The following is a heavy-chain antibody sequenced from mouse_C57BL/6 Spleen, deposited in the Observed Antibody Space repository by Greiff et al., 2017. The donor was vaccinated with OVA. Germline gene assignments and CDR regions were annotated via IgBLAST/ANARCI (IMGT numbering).Heavy chain of an antibody. CDR3: ARSRGNFDV. V-gene: IGHV1-61*01. J-gene: IGHJ1*03. CDR2: IYPSDSET. CDR1: GYTFTSYW. Sequence: VQLQQPGAELVRPGSSVKLSCKASGYTFTSYWMDWVKQRPGQGLEWIGNIYPSDSETHYNQKFKDKATLTVHKSSSTAYMQLSSLTSEDSAVYYCARSRGNFDVWGTGTTVTVAS.